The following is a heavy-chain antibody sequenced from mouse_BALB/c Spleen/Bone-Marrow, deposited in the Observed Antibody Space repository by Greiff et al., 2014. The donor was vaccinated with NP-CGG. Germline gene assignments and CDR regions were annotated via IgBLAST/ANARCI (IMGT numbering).Heavy chain of an antibody. CDR3: APYYYGSSSFAY. J-gene: IGHJ3*01. CDR2: IDPANGNT. D-gene: IGHD1-1*01. V-gene: IGHV14-3*02. CDR1: GFNIKDTY. Sequence: VQLKESGAELVKPGASVKLSCTASGFNIKDTYMHWVKQRPEQGLEWIGRIDPANGNTKYDPKFQGKATITADTSSNTAYLQLSSLTSEDIAVYYCAPYYYGSSSFAYWGQGTLVTVSA.